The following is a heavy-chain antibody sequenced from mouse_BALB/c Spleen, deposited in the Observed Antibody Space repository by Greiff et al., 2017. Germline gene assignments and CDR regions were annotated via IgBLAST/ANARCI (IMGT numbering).Heavy chain of an antibody. CDR3: ARCYYGSSYVGFDY. V-gene: IGHV1-26*01. D-gene: IGHD1-1*01. Sequence: EVQLHHSGPELVKPGASVKISCKASGYSFTGYYMHWVKQSHVKSLEWIGRINPYNGATSYNQNFKDKASLTVDKSSSTAYMELHSLTSEDSAVYYCARCYYGSSYVGFDYWGQGTTLTVSS. J-gene: IGHJ2*01. CDR1: GYSFTGYY. CDR2: INPYNGAT.